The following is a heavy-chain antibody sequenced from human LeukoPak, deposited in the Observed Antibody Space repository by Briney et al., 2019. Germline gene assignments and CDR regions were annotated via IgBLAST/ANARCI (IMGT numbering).Heavy chain of an antibody. D-gene: IGHD3-16*02. CDR1: GFTCSTYV. CDR3: ARLSSFVFDI. Sequence: PGGSLRLSCAASGFTCSTYVMSWVRQAPGKGLEWLSLILHNGDSTYYADSVKGRFTISRDNSKNTLYLQMNSLRAEDTAVYYCARLSSFVFDIWGQGTMVTVSS. CDR2: ILHNGDST. J-gene: IGHJ3*02. V-gene: IGHV3-23*01.